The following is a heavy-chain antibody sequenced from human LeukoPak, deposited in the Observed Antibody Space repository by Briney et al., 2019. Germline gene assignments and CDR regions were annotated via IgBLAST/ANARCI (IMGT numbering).Heavy chain of an antibody. V-gene: IGHV1-18*01. J-gene: IGHJ5*02. CDR2: ISAYNGNT. CDR1: GYTFTSYG. CDR3: ARDHYYDSSGYSLPAT. D-gene: IGHD3-22*01. Sequence: ASVKVSCKASGYTFTSYGISWVRQAPGQGLEWMGWISAYNGNTNYAQKLQGRVTMTTDTSTSTAYMELRSLRSVDTAVYYCARDHYYDSSGYSLPATWGQGTLVTVSS.